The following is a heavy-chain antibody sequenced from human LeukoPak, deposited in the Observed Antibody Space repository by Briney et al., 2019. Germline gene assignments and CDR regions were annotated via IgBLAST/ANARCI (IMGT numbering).Heavy chain of an antibody. J-gene: IGHJ4*02. Sequence: GGSLRLPCAASGFTFSDYYMTWIRQAPGKGLEWVSYISSSGGTTHYADSVKGRFTISRNNAKNSLFVQMSNLRAEDTAVYYCARVADTAMENFDYWGQGTLVTVSS. V-gene: IGHV3-11*01. CDR2: ISSSGGTT. CDR3: ARVADTAMENFDY. D-gene: IGHD5-18*01. CDR1: GFTFSDYY.